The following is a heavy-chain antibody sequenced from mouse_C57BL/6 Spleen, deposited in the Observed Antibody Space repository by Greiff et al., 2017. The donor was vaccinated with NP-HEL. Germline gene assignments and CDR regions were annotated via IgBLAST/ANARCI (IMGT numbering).Heavy chain of an antibody. D-gene: IGHD2-3*01. Sequence: QVQLQQPGAELVKPGASVKLSCKASGYTFTSYWMHWVKQRPGQGLEWIGMIHPNSGSTNYNEKFKSKATLTVDKSSSTAYMQLSSLTSEDSAVYYCARPADGYYFDYWGQGTTLTVSS. J-gene: IGHJ2*01. CDR2: IHPNSGST. V-gene: IGHV1-64*01. CDR1: GYTFTSYW. CDR3: ARPADGYYFDY.